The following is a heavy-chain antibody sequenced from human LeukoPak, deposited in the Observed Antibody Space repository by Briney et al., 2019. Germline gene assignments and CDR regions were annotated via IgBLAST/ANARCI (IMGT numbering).Heavy chain of an antibody. D-gene: IGHD6-13*01. CDR3: ARVSIAAAGSPGY. V-gene: IGHV3-21*01. J-gene: IGHJ4*02. CDR1: GFTFSSHS. Sequence: GGSLRLSCAASGFTFSSHSMNWVRQAPGKGLEWVSSISSSSSYIYYADSVKGRFTISRDNAKNSLYLQMNSLRAEDTAVYYCARVSIAAAGSPGYWGQGTPVTVSS. CDR2: ISSSSSYI.